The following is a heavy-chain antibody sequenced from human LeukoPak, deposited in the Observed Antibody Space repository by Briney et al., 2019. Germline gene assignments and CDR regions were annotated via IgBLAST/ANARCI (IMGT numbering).Heavy chain of an antibody. V-gene: IGHV4-34*01. Sequence: PSETLSLTCAVYGGSFSGYYWSGIREPPGKGLEWIGEINHSGSTNYNPSLKSRVTISVDTSKNQFSLKLSSVTAADTAVYYCARGSGWYFPDYWGQGTLVTVSS. D-gene: IGHD6-19*01. CDR1: GGSFSGYY. CDR3: ARGSGWYFPDY. CDR2: INHSGST. J-gene: IGHJ4*02.